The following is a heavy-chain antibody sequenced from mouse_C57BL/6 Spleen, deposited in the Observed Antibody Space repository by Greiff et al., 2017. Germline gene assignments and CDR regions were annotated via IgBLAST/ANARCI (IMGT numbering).Heavy chain of an antibody. CDR1: GYAFSSYW. Sequence: VMLVESGAELVKPGASVKISCKASGYAFSSYWMNWVKQRPGKGLEWIGQIYPGDGDTNYNGKFKGKATLTADKSSSTAYMQLSSLTSEDSAVYFCARKGGSSLYAMDYWGQGTSVTVSS. V-gene: IGHV1-80*01. CDR2: IYPGDGDT. CDR3: ARKGGSSLYAMDY. D-gene: IGHD1-1*01. J-gene: IGHJ4*01.